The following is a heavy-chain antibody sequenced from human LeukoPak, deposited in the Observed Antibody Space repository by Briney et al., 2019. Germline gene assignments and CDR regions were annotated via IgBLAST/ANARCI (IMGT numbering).Heavy chain of an antibody. CDR1: GYAFTDYY. V-gene: IGHV1-2*02. CDR3: AREYRSGFDY. CDR2: ITLTSGGT. Sequence: ASVKVSCKASGYAFTDYYLHWVRQAPGHGLECMGWITLTSGGTNYAQNFQGRIAMTRDTSISTAYMELSGLTSDDTAIYCCAREYRSGFDYWGQGTLVTVSS. D-gene: IGHD6-19*01. J-gene: IGHJ4*02.